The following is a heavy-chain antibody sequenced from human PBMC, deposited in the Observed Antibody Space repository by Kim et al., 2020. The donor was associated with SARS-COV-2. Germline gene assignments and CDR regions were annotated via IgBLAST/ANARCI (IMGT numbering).Heavy chain of an antibody. CDR3: ARTPRYWGFDY. J-gene: IGHJ4*02. CDR2: VSGVGTTT. CDR1: GFTFSNYA. D-gene: IGHD7-27*01. Sequence: GGSLRLSCVASGFTFSNYAMSWVRQAPGKGLEWVSGVSGVGTTTYYADSVKGRFTISRDNSKNTLYLQINSLRAEDTAVYYCARTPRYWGFDYWGQGTLV. V-gene: IGHV3-23*01.